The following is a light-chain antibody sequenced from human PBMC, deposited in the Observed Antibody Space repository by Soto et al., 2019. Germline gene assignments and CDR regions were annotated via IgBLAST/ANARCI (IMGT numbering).Light chain of an antibody. V-gene: IGKV1-9*01. Sequence: DIQMTQSPSSLSASVGDKVTITCRASQGISSYLGWYQQKPGKAPNLLIYDASSLQSGVPSRFSGSGSGTEFTLTISSLQPDDFATYYCQHFNSYPWTFGQGTKVDI. CDR1: QGISSY. CDR3: QHFNSYPWT. J-gene: IGKJ1*01. CDR2: DAS.